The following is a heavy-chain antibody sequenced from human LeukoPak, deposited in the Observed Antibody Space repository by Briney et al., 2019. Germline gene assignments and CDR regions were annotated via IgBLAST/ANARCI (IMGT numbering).Heavy chain of an antibody. CDR2: IIPIFGTA. D-gene: IGHD2-2*01. J-gene: IGHJ4*02. CDR1: GGTFSSYA. Sequence: SVKVSCKASGGTFSSYASSWVRQAPGQGLEWMGGIIPIFGTANYAQKFQGRVTITADESTSTAYMQLSSLRSEDTAVYYCAAVVPAVMGYFDYWGQGTLVTVSS. CDR3: AAVVPAVMGYFDY. V-gene: IGHV1-69*13.